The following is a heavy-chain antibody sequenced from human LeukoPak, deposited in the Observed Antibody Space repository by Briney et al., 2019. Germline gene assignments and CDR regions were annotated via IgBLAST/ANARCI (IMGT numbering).Heavy chain of an antibody. Sequence: SEILSLTCTVSGGSISSSSYYWGWIRQPPGKGLEWIGYIYYSGSTNYNPSLKSRVTISVDTSKNQFSLKLSSVTAADTAVYYCARRGAAAGLDYWGQGTLVTVSS. D-gene: IGHD6-13*01. V-gene: IGHV4-61*05. CDR1: GGSISSSSYY. CDR3: ARRGAAAGLDY. CDR2: IYYSGST. J-gene: IGHJ4*02.